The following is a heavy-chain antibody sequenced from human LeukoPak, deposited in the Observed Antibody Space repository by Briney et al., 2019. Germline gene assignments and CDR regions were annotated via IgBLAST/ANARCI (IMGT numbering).Heavy chain of an antibody. J-gene: IGHJ4*02. V-gene: IGHV4-4*07. CDR1: GASISTYH. CDR2: IYNSGST. D-gene: IGHD6-19*01. Sequence: SETLSLTCTVSGASISTYHWTWIRQPAGKGLEWIGRIYNSGSTNYNPSLKSRVTMSEDTSKNQFSLKLSSVTAADTPMYYCPGVDSCSGWHYFDYWGQGTLVTVSS. CDR3: PGVDSCSGWHYFDY.